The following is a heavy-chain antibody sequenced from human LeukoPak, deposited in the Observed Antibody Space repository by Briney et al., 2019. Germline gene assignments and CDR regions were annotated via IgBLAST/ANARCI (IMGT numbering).Heavy chain of an antibody. CDR3: ARGAISTPNWYFDL. V-gene: IGHV1-2*02. Sequence: GASVKVSCKASGYTFTGYYMHWVRQAPGQGREWMGWIHPNSGGTNYAQQFQGRVTLTRDTSISTAYIELSRLSSDDTAVYYCARGAISTPNWYFDLWGRGTLVTVSS. CDR1: GYTFTGYY. J-gene: IGHJ2*01. D-gene: IGHD2-2*01. CDR2: IHPNSGGT.